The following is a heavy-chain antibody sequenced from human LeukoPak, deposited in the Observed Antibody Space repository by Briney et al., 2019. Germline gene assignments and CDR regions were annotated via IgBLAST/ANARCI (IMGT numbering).Heavy chain of an antibody. Sequence: PSETLSLTCAVYGGSFSGYYWSWIRQPPGKGLEWIGRIYSSGTTTYNPSLKSRVAMSVDTSRNQFSLKLNSVTAADTAVYYCARVSPIAAAGSSYYYAIDVWGQGTTVTVSS. J-gene: IGHJ6*02. CDR2: IYSSGTT. CDR1: GGSFSGYY. D-gene: IGHD6-25*01. V-gene: IGHV4-59*10. CDR3: ARVSPIAAAGSSYYYAIDV.